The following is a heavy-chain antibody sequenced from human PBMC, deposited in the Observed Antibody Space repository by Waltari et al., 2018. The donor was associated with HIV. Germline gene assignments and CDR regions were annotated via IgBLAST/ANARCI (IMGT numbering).Heavy chain of an antibody. D-gene: IGHD3-10*01. V-gene: IGHV3-23*01. CDR1: GFTFSSSG. CDR2: IRGSGGRT. J-gene: IGHJ4*02. Sequence: EVQLLESGGGLVQPGGSLRLSCAASGFTFSSSGMSWVRQAPGKGLEWVSHIRGSGGRTYYADSGKGRFTISRDNSKNTLYLQMNSLRVEDTALYYCAKDLRLAQVGDYWGQGTLVTVSS. CDR3: AKDLRLAQVGDY.